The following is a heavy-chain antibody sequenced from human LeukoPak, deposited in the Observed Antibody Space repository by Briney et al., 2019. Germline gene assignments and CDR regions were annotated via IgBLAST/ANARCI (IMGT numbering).Heavy chain of an antibody. CDR1: GASFSSGDQY. CDR3: SRGLDSRKLGY. Sequence: PSQTLSLTCTVSGASFSSGDQYWNWIPQSPGKGLEWIGSIHPSGRLYNNPSLESRVTISIDTSNTQFSLNMNSVTAADTAVYFCSRGLDSRKLGYWGQGTLVTVSS. V-gene: IGHV4-31*03. D-gene: IGHD3-22*01. CDR2: IHPSGRL. J-gene: IGHJ4*02.